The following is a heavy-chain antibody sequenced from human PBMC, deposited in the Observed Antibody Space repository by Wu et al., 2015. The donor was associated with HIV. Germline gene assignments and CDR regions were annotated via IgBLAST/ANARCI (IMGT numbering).Heavy chain of an antibody. Sequence: QVQLVQSGAEIKEPGASVTVSCKTSGYSFTAYFMHWVRQAPGQGPEWMGRLNPNTGDADYAPKFRDRITIFRDTSIATAYMDLGPLKLDDTAVYYCACGIQAGGANYWGQGTLVTVSS. J-gene: IGHJ4*02. CDR2: LNPNTGDA. CDR3: ACGIQAGGANY. CDR1: GYSFTAYF. D-gene: IGHD5-18*01. V-gene: IGHV1-2*02.